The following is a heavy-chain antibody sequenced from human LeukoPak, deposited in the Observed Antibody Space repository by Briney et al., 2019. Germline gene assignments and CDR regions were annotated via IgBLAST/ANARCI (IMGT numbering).Heavy chain of an antibody. D-gene: IGHD2-15*01. CDR3: ARDKAVANWFDP. CDR1: GYTFTSYG. V-gene: IGHV1-18*01. Sequence: AASVKVSCKASGYTFTSYGISWVRQAPGQGLEWMGWISAYNGNTNYARKLQGRVTMTTDTSTSTAYMELRSLRSDDTAVYYCARDKAVANWFDPWGQGTLVTVSS. J-gene: IGHJ5*02. CDR2: ISAYNGNT.